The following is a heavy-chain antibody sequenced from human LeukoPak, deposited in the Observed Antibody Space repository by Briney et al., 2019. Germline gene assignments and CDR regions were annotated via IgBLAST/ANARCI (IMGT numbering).Heavy chain of an antibody. V-gene: IGHV3-21*01. CDR2: VTSSSSYI. CDR1: GFTLSNYT. J-gene: IGHJ4*02. D-gene: IGHD3-22*01. CDR3: ARHRGPSLHSSGYFDY. Sequence: PGGSLRLSCAASGFTLSNYTMNWVRQAPGKGLEWVSSVTSSSSYIYYADLVKGRFTISRDNSKNTLYLQMNSLRTEDTAVYYCARHRGPSLHSSGYFDYWGQGTLVTVSS.